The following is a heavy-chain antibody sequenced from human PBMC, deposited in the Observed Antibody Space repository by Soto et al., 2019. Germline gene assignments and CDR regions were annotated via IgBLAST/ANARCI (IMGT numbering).Heavy chain of an antibody. J-gene: IGHJ6*02. Sequence: QVQLLQSGAEVKKPGSSVKVSCTASGGTFTRYSISWERQAPGQRLEWMGGLDPIFGTTNDAPRFQGSVRITADESTRTAYMELSSLTSGDTAVYYCASPDERGYSSDHHYFYALDVWGQGTTVTV. V-gene: IGHV1-69*01. CDR1: GGTFTRYS. CDR2: LDPIFGTT. D-gene: IGHD3-22*01. CDR3: ASPDERGYSSDHHYFYALDV.